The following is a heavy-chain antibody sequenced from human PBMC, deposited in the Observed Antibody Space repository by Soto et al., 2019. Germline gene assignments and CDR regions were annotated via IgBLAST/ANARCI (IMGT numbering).Heavy chain of an antibody. Sequence: GPTLVNPTQTLTLTCTFSGFSLSTSGMCVSWIRQPPGKALEWLALIDWDDEKYYSTSLKTRLTISKDTSKNQVVLTMTNMDPVDTATYYCARIRNTRGSGWYYFDYWGQGTLVTVSS. CDR1: GFSLSTSGMC. J-gene: IGHJ4*02. D-gene: IGHD6-19*01. V-gene: IGHV2-70*01. CDR3: ARIRNTRGSGWYYFDY. CDR2: IDWDDEK.